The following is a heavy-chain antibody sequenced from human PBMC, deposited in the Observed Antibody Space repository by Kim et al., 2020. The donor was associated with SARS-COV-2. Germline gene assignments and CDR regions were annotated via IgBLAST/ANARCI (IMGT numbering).Heavy chain of an antibody. Sequence: DSVKGRFTISRDNSKNTLYLQMNSLRAEDTAVYYCAKGRLRFLYYYGMDVWGQGTTVTVSS. D-gene: IGHD5-12*01. V-gene: IGHV3-33*06. J-gene: IGHJ6*02. CDR3: AKGRLRFLYYYGMDV.